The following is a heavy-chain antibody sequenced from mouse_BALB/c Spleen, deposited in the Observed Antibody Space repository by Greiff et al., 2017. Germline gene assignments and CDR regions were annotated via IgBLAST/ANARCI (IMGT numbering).Heavy chain of an antibody. J-gene: IGHJ3*01. CDR3: ARNYGSAFAY. CDR2: IRNKANGYTT. Sequence: EVMLVESGGGLVQPGGSLRLSCATSGFTFTDYYMSWVRQPPGKALEWLGFIRNKANGYTTEYSASVKGRFTISRDNSQSILYLQMNTLRAEDSATYYCARNYGSAFAYWGQGTLVTVSA. V-gene: IGHV7-3*02. CDR1: GFTFTDYY. D-gene: IGHD1-1*01.